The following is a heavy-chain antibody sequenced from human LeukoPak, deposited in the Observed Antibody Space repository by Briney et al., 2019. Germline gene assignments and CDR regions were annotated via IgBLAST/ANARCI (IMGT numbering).Heavy chain of an antibody. V-gene: IGHV1-2*06. CDR2: INPNSGDT. CDR1: GYIFTDYY. J-gene: IGHJ4*02. D-gene: IGHD4-11*01. CDR3: ARVAYGNNATPFDH. Sequence: ASVTDSCKASGYIFTDYYIHWVRQAPGQGPEWMGRINPNSGDTDSAQKFQGRVTMTRVTSITTVYMEMRRLTSDDTAVYYCARVAYGNNATPFDHWGQGTLVIVPS.